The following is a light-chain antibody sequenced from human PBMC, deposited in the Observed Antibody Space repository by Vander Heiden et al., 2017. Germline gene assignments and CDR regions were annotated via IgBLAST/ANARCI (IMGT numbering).Light chain of an antibody. J-gene: IGKJ2*01. CDR2: LGS. CDR3: MQALQTPYT. V-gene: IGKV2-28*01. CDR1: QSLLHSNGYNY. Sequence: DIGITQSPPSPPVTPGEPASISCRSSQSLLHSNGYNYLDWYLQKPGQSPQLLIYLGSNRASGVPDRFSGSGSGTDFTLKISRVEAEDVGVYYCMQALQTPYTFGQGTKVEIK.